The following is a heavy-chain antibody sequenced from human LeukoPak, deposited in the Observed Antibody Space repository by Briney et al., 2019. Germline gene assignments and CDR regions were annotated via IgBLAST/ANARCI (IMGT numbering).Heavy chain of an antibody. J-gene: IGHJ4*03. V-gene: IGHV3-7*01. CDR1: GFSFSNYW. CDR3: ARIWYFGDNNWRYFDY. Sequence: GGSLRLSCAASGFSFSNYWMRWVRQAPGKGLEWVANIDPHGSETQYVGSVKGRFTTSRDNAKNSLYVQMNSLRAEDTAIYYCARIWYFGDNNWRYFDYWGQGTLVTVAS. D-gene: IGHD1-1*01. CDR2: IDPHGSET.